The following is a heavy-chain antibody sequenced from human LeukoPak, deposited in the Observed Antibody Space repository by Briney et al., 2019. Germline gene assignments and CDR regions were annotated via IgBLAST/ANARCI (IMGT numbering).Heavy chain of an antibody. D-gene: IGHD3-22*01. J-gene: IGHJ4*02. CDR1: GGSFSGYY. V-gene: IGHV4-34*01. CDR2: INHSGNT. CDR3: ARGGDYYYYDSSGYLAANFDY. Sequence: SETLSLTCAVYGGSFSGYYWSWIRQPPGKGLEWIGEINHSGNTNYNPSLKSRVTISVDSSKNQFSLKLSSVTAADTAVYYCARGGDYYYYDSSGYLAANFDYWGQGTLVTVSS.